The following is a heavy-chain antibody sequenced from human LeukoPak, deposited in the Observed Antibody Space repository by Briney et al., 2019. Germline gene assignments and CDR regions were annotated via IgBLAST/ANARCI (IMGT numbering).Heavy chain of an antibody. CDR1: RFTFSSYA. CDR2: ISGSGGSI. CDR3: AKVWGSYSTGYFDY. J-gene: IGHJ4*02. D-gene: IGHD1-26*01. Sequence: GGSLRLSCAASRFTFSSYAMNWVRQAPGKGLEWVSAISGSGGSIYYTDSVKGRFTISRVNSKNTLFLQMNSLRAEDTAVYYCAKVWGSYSTGYFDYWGQGTLVTVSS. V-gene: IGHV3-23*01.